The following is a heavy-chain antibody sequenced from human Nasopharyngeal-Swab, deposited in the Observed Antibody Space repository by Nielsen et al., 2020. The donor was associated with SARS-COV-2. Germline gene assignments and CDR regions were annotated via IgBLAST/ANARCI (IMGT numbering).Heavy chain of an antibody. V-gene: IGHV3-48*02. CDR2: ISSSSSTI. J-gene: IGHJ6*02. CDR3: AREEDYYGSGSYPPYYYYGMDV. D-gene: IGHD3-10*01. Sequence: GGSLRLSCAASGFTFSSYSMNWVRQAPGKGLEWVSYISSSSSTIYYADSVKGRFTISRDNAKNSLYLQMNSLRDEDTAVYYCAREEDYYGSGSYPPYYYYGMDVWGQGTTVTVSS. CDR1: GFTFSSYS.